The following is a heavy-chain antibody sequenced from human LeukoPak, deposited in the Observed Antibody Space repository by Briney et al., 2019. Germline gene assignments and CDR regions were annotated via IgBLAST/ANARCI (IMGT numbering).Heavy chain of an antibody. V-gene: IGHV1-18*04. CDR2: ISAYNGNT. D-gene: IGHD6-19*01. CDR1: GYTFTSYG. Sequence: GASVKVSCKASGYTFTSYGISWVRQAPGQGLEWMGWISAYNGNTNYAQKLQGRVTMTTGTSTSTAYMELRSLRSDDTAVYYCATSRSGWYYFDYWGQGTLVTVSS. CDR3: ATSRSGWYYFDY. J-gene: IGHJ4*02.